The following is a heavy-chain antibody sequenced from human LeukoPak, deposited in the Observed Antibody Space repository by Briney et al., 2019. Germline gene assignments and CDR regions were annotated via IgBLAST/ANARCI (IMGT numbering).Heavy chain of an antibody. Sequence: PGGSLRLSCAASGFTFSSYWMSWVRQAPGKGLEWVANIKQDGSEKYYVDSVKGRFTISRDNAKNSLYLQMNSLRAEDTAVYYCARETTLSLPESSGWYGTDFDYWGQGTLVTVSS. V-gene: IGHV3-7*01. CDR3: ARETTLSLPESSGWYGTDFDY. CDR2: IKQDGSEK. J-gene: IGHJ4*02. D-gene: IGHD6-19*01. CDR1: GFTFSSYW.